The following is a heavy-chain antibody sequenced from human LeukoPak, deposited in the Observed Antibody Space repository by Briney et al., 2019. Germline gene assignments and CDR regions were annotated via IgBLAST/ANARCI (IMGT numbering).Heavy chain of an antibody. J-gene: IGHJ4*02. V-gene: IGHV3-21*01. CDR1: VFSFDDHD. Sequence: RGSPRLSCAASVFSFDDHDMCWVRPAPRKGLEWVSSISIISSYIYSADSPKGPVTLSRDTVKNSLYLQMYRLRAQGTAVYLRARVRRHTRHDFDYWGQGTLVTVSS. CDR2: ISIISSYI. CDR3: ARVRRHTRHDFDY.